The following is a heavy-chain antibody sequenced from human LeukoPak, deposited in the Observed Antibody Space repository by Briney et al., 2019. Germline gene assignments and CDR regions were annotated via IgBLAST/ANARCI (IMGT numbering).Heavy chain of an antibody. J-gene: IGHJ4*02. CDR1: GFTFSSHG. CDR2: ICDDGSKK. CDR3: ARDISYNSLDY. V-gene: IGHV3-33*01. Sequence: GGALILSCAASGFTFSSHGFYWVRQAPGKGLEGVAVICDDGSKKYYADSVKGRSTISRDNSKNTLYLEMNSLRAEDTALYYCARDISYNSLDYWGQGTLVTVSS. D-gene: IGHD1-14*01.